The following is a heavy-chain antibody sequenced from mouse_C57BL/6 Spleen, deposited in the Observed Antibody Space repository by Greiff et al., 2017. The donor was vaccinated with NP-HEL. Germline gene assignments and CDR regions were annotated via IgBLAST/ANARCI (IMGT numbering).Heavy chain of an antibody. CDR3: AKRGDYYAMDY. CDR2: IWSGGST. Sequence: VKLMESGPGLVQPSQSLSITCTVSGFSLTSYGVHWVRQSPGKGLEWLGVIWSGGSTDYNAAFMSRLSITKDNSKSQVFFKMNSLQADDTAIYYCAKRGDYYAMDYWGQGTSVTVSS. V-gene: IGHV2-5*01. J-gene: IGHJ4*01. CDR1: GFSLTSYG.